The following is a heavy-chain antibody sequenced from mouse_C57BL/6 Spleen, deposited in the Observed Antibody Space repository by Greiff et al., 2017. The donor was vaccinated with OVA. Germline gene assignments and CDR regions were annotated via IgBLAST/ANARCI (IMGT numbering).Heavy chain of an antibody. J-gene: IGHJ4*01. CDR3: AREGGYYYGSYYYAMDY. V-gene: IGHV1-82*01. D-gene: IGHD1-1*01. CDR1: GYAFSSSW. CDR2: IYPGAGDP. Sequence: QVQLKESGPELVKPGASVKISCKASGYAFSSSWMNWVKQRPGKGLEWIGRIYPGAGDPNYNGKFKGKATLTADKSSSTAYMQLSSLTSEDSAVYFCAREGGYYYGSYYYAMDYWGQGTSVTVSA.